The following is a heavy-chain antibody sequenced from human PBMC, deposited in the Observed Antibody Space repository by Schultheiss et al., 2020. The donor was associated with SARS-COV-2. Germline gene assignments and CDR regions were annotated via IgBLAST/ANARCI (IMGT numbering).Heavy chain of an antibody. Sequence: GGSLRLSCAASGFTFSSYWMHWVRQAPGKGLVWVSRISHDGTETSYTDSVKGRFTISRDNAKNTLYLQMNSLRAEDTAVYYCARVGDGYNSDDAFDIWGQGTMVTVSS. V-gene: IGHV3-74*01. CDR3: ARVGDGYNSDDAFDI. CDR1: GFTFSSYW. D-gene: IGHD5-24*01. J-gene: IGHJ3*02. CDR2: ISHDGTET.